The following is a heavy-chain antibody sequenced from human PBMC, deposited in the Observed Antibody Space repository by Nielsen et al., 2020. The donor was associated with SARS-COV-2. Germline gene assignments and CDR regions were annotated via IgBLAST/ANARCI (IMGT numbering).Heavy chain of an antibody. J-gene: IGHJ5*02. CDR1: GGSISSYY. D-gene: IGHD6-19*01. CDR2: IYYSGST. V-gene: IGHV4-59*01. Sequence: SETLSLTCTVSGGSISSYYWSWIRQPPGKGLEWIGYIYYSGSTNYNPSLKSRVTISVDTSKNQFSLKLSSVTAADTAVYYCARDKSPGSGYWFDPWGQGTLVTVSS. CDR3: ARDKSPGSGYWFDP.